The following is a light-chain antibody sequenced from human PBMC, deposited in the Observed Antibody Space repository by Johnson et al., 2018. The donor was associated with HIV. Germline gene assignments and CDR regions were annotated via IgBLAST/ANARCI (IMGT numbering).Light chain of an antibody. CDR1: SSNIGNNY. J-gene: IGLJ1*01. Sequence: QAVLTQPPSVSAAPGQKVTISCSGSSSNIGNNYVSWYQQLPGTAPKLLIYENNKRPSGIPDRFSGSKSGTSATLSITGLPPGDEADYYCGTWDSSLSALYVFGTGTKVTVL. CDR2: ENN. V-gene: IGLV1-51*02. CDR3: GTWDSSLSALYV.